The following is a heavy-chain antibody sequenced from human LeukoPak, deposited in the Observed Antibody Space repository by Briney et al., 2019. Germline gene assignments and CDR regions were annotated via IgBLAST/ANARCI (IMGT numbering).Heavy chain of an antibody. J-gene: IGHJ4*02. Sequence: ASVKVSCKASGYTFTGYYMHWVRQAPGQGLEWMGWINPNSGGTNYAQKFQGRVTMTRDTSISTACMELSRLRSDDTAVYYCARTGDHDSSGYYYYPVDYWGQGTLVTVSS. D-gene: IGHD3-22*01. V-gene: IGHV1-2*02. CDR1: GYTFTGYY. CDR3: ARTGDHDSSGYYYYPVDY. CDR2: INPNSGGT.